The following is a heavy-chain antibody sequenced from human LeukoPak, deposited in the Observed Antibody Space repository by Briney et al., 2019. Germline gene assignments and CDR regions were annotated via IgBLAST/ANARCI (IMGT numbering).Heavy chain of an antibody. CDR2: ISAYNGNT. CDR1: GYTFTSYG. J-gene: IGHJ4*02. D-gene: IGHD3-3*01. CDR3: ARHLWSGPHYFDY. Sequence: VASVKVSCKASGYTFTSYGISWVREAPGQGLEWMGWISAYNGNTNYAQKLQGRVTMTTDTSTSTAYMELRSLTSEDTAVYYCARHLWSGPHYFDYWGQGTLITVSS. V-gene: IGHV1-18*01.